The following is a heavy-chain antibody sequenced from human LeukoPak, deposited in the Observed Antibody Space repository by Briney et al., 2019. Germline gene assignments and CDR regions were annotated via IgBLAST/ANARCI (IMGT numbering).Heavy chain of an antibody. V-gene: IGHV4-39*07. J-gene: IGHJ4*02. CDR3: ARGAPSSGCDY. CDR2: IYYSGST. D-gene: IGHD6-19*01. Sequence: SETLSLTCTVSGGSISSSSYYWGWIRQPPGKGLEWIGNIYYSGSTYYNPSLKSRVTISVDTSKNQFSLKLSSVTAADTAVYYCARGAPSSGCDYWGQGTLVTVSS. CDR1: GGSISSSSYY.